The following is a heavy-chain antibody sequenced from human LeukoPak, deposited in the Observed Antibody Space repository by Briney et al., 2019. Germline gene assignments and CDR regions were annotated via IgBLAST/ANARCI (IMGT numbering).Heavy chain of an antibody. J-gene: IGHJ6*02. CDR2: ISSSSTYI. D-gene: IGHD3-16*01. Sequence: GGSLRLSCAASGFTFSRYSMNWVRQAPGKGLEWVSSISSSSTYIYYADSVKGRFTISRDNAKNSLYLQMSNLRAEDTAVYFCARGGGLDVWGQGATVTVSS. V-gene: IGHV3-21*04. CDR3: ARGGGLDV. CDR1: GFTFSRYS.